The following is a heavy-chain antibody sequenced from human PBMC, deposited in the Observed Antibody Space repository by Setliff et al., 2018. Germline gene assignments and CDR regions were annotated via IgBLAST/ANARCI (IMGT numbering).Heavy chain of an antibody. CDR1: GFTFGIYW. D-gene: IGHD3-10*01. V-gene: IGHV3-7*01. CDR2: IKGDGSEK. J-gene: IGHJ6*03. CDR3: ARDITLTTIREGGMDV. Sequence: GGSLRLSCSVSGFTFGIYWMSWVRQAPGKGLEWVANIKGDGSEKYYVDSVKGRFSISRDNAKNVLYLEMNSLRAEDTAVYYCARDITLTTIREGGMDVWGKGTTVTVSS.